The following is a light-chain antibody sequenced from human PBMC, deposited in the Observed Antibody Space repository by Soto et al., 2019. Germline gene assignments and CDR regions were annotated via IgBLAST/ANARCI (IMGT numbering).Light chain of an antibody. Sequence: EIVLTQSPGTLSLSPGERATLSCRASQSVSNNYLAWYQKKPGPATRLLIYGASNRATGIPDRFSGSGSGTDFTLTISRLEPEDFAVYYCQQYGSSGTFGQGTKVEIK. V-gene: IGKV3-20*01. J-gene: IGKJ1*01. CDR1: QSVSNNY. CDR2: GAS. CDR3: QQYGSSGT.